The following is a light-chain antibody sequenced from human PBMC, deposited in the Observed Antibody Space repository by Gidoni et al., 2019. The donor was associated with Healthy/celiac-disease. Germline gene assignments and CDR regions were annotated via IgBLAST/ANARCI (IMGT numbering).Light chain of an antibody. CDR3: QQRSNWPLYT. CDR2: DAS. CDR1: QSVSSY. V-gene: IGKV3-11*01. J-gene: IGKJ2*01. Sequence: IVFTQSPATLSLSPGERATLSCRDSQSVSSYLAWYQQKPGQAPRLLIYDASNRATGIPARFSGSGSGTDFTLTISSLEPEDFAVYYCQQRSNWPLYTFGQGTKLEIK.